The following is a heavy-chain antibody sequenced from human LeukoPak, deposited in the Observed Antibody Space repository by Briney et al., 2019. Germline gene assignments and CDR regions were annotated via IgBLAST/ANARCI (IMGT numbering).Heavy chain of an antibody. D-gene: IGHD6-13*01. CDR1: GFTFSSYG. Sequence: GGSLRLSCAASGFTFSSYGMHWVRQAPGKGLEWVAVISYDGTNKFYADSVKGRFTISGDNSKNTLFLQMNSLRAGDTAVYYCAKELYSTTWFDYWGQGTLVTVSS. J-gene: IGHJ5*01. CDR3: AKELYSTTWFDY. CDR2: ISYDGTNK. V-gene: IGHV3-30*18.